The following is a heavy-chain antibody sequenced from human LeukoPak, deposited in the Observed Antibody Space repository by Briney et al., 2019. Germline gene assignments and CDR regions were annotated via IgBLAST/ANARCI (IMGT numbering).Heavy chain of an antibody. J-gene: IGHJ4*02. CDR2: IIPIFGTA. CDR1: GGTFSSYA. Sequence: SVKVSCKASGGTFSSYAISWVRQAPGQGLEWMGGIIPIFGTANYAQKFQGRVTITADESTSTAYMELSSLRSDDTAVYYCARGGTWIQLWSLWGQGTLVTVSS. V-gene: IGHV1-69*13. CDR3: ARGGTWIQLWSL. D-gene: IGHD5-18*01.